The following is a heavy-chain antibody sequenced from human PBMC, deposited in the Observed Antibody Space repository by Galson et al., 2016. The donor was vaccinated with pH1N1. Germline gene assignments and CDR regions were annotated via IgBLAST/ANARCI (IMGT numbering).Heavy chain of an antibody. D-gene: IGHD3-9*01. V-gene: IGHV3-48*03. CDR3: ARDLTRRGSLSVYFFDS. Sequence: SLRLSCAASGFTFTSFSMNWVRQAPGKGLEWVSYISSAGWAIHYADSVKGRFTISRDNAKNSLYLQMNSLRAEDTAVYYCARDLTRRGSLSVYFFDSWGQGTLVAVSS. J-gene: IGHJ4*02. CDR2: ISSAGWAI. CDR1: GFTFTSFS.